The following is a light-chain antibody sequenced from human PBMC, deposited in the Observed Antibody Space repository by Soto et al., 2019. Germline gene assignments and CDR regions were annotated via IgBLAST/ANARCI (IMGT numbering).Light chain of an antibody. J-gene: IGKJ5*01. CDR3: QQYNEWPQIT. CDR1: QSVSSN. CDR2: DAS. V-gene: IGKV3D-15*01. Sequence: EIVMTQSPATLSVSPGERATLSCRASQSVSSNLAWYQQKPGQPPRLLIPDASNRATGIPDRFSGSGSASEFTLTISRLQSEDFAVYYCQQYNEWPQITFGQGTRLEI.